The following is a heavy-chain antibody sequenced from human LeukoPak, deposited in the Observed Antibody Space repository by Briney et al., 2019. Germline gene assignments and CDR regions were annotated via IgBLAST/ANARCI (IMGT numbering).Heavy chain of an antibody. CDR2: ISSSGRTI. J-gene: IGHJ5*02. CDR1: GFTFSSYE. Sequence: GGSLRLSCVASGFTFSSYEMNWVRQAPGKGLEWVSYISSSGRTIYYADSVKGRFTISRDNAKNSLYLQMNSLRAEDTAVYYCARLRGYWFDPWGQGTLVTVSS. V-gene: IGHV3-48*03. CDR3: ARLRGYWFDP.